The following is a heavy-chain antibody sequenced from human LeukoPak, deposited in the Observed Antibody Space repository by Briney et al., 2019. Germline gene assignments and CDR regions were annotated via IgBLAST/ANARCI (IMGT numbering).Heavy chain of an antibody. CDR3: ARDSSGWSYVDY. V-gene: IGHV1-46*01. J-gene: IGHJ4*02. D-gene: IGHD6-19*01. Sequence: ASVKVSCKASGYTFTSYYMHWVRQAPGQGREWMGIINPSGGSTSYAQKFQGRVTMTRDMSTSTVYMELSSLRSEDTAVYYCARDSSGWSYVDYWGQGTLVTVSS. CDR2: INPSGGST. CDR1: GYTFTSYY.